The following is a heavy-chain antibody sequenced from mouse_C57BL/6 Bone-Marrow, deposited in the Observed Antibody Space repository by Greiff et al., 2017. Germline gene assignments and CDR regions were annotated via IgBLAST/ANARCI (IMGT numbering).Heavy chain of an antibody. Sequence: EVQLQQSGPELVKPGASVKISCKASGYTFTDSYMNWVKQSHGKSLEWIGDINPNNGGTSYNQKFKGKATLTVDKSSSTAYMELRSLTSEDSAVYYCARDPLYGNYPMEAMDYWGQGTSVTVSS. D-gene: IGHD2-1*01. CDR3: ARDPLYGNYPMEAMDY. CDR2: INPNNGGT. J-gene: IGHJ4*01. V-gene: IGHV1-26*01. CDR1: GYTFTDSY.